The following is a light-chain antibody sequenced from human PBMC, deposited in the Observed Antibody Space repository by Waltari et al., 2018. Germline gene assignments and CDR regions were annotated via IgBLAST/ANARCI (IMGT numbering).Light chain of an antibody. Sequence: QTVVTQEPSLSVSLGGTVPLTCSLTSGPVPLTFYALWYHQTPGPPPRTLVYKGTSRSSGVPDRFSGSVLGNTVALTITGDQADDESNYYCSLYMGSGIWVFGGGTKLTVL. CDR2: KGT. V-gene: IGLV8-61*01. J-gene: IGLJ3*02. CDR1: SGPVPLTFY. CDR3: SLYMGSGIWV.